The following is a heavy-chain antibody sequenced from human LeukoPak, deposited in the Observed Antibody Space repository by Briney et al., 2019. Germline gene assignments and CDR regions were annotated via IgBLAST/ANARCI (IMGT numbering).Heavy chain of an antibody. CDR1: GFTFSSSA. Sequence: GRSLRLSCAASGFTFSSSAMHWVRQAPGKGLEWVAVISPDGSDQYYADSVKGRFTISRDKSKNTLYVQMNGLREEDTAVYYCARGSRWLQLEPLDWWGQGTLVTVSS. CDR3: ARGSRWLQLEPLDW. CDR2: ISPDGSDQ. J-gene: IGHJ4*02. V-gene: IGHV3-30*01. D-gene: IGHD5-24*01.